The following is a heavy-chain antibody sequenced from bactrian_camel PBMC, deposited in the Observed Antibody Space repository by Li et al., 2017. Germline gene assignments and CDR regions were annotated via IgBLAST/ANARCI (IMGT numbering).Heavy chain of an antibody. V-gene: IGHV3S68*01. D-gene: IGHD6*01. CDR1: GDPAIGYC. J-gene: IGHJ4*01. CDR2: IDSLGST. CDR3: AAGFAMLVRWLLVENEYTS. Sequence: VQLVESGGGSVQVGGSLRLSCVASGDPAIGYCMGWFRQSSGKEREGVAFIDSLGSTSYADSVKGRFTASKDNAKNTLYLQMNSLKPEDTARYYCAAGFAMLVRWLLVENEYTSWGQGTQVTVS.